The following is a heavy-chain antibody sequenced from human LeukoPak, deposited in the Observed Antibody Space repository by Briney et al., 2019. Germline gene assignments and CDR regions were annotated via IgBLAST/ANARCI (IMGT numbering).Heavy chain of an antibody. D-gene: IGHD6-6*01. CDR3: AEAGTGIAARRHYYYYMDV. V-gene: IGHV3-23*01. J-gene: IGHJ6*03. CDR1: GFTFSSYA. Sequence: GGSLRLSCAASGFTFSSYAMSWVRQAPGKGLEWVPAISGSGGSTYYADSVKGRFTISRDNSKNTLYLQMNSLRAEDTAVYYCAEAGTGIAARRHYYYYMDVWGKGTTVTVSS. CDR2: ISGSGGST.